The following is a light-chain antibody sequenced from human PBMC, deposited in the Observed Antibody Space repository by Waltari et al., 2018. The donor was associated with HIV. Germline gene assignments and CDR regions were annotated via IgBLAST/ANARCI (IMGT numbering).Light chain of an antibody. CDR3: GTWDSSLSAYVV. Sequence: QSVLTQPPSVSAAPGQKVTISCSGSHPNIGSTYVSCVQQLPGTATKLLIHDNNKRHSGIPDRCSGSKSGTSATLGITGLQTGDEADYYCGTWDSSLSAYVVCGGGTKLTVL. CDR2: DNN. CDR1: HPNIGSTY. V-gene: IGLV1-51*01. J-gene: IGLJ2*01.